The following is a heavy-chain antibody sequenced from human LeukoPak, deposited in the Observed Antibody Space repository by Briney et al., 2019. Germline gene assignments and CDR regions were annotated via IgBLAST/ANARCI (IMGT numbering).Heavy chain of an antibody. CDR3: AELGITMIGGV. V-gene: IGHV3-23*01. J-gene: IGHJ6*04. CDR2: TSSSDGK. D-gene: IGHD3-10*02. Sequence: GGSLRLSCTVSGFSLSSYAMSWVRRAPGKGLEWVSATSSSDGKYYADSVRGRFTISRDNSRNTMYLQMNSLRAEDTAVYYCAELGITMIGGVWGKGTTVTISS. CDR1: GFSLSSYA.